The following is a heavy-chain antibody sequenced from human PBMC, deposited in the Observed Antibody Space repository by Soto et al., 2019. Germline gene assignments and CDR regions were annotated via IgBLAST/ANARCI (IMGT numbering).Heavy chain of an antibody. CDR2: IYSGDST. CDR3: ASRSPGYCSGGSCRDY. V-gene: IGHV3-66*01. Sequence: PGKGLEWVSIIYSGDSTYYADSVKGRFTISRDNSKNTLFLQMNSLRAEDTAVYYCASRSPGYCSGGSCRDYWGQGTLVTVSS. D-gene: IGHD2-15*01. J-gene: IGHJ4*02.